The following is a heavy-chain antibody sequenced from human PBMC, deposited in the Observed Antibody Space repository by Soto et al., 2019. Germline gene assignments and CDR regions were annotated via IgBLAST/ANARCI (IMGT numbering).Heavy chain of an antibody. D-gene: IGHD2-15*01. J-gene: IGHJ6*03. CDR2: IGGFGDNT. CDR1: GFTFSGYA. CDR3: ANAGGGFGGSYKYYYYYYMDV. Sequence: EVQLLESGGSLVQPGGSLRLSCAASGFTFSGYAMSWVRQAPGKGLEWVSSIGGFGDNTYYADSGKGRFTISRDNAKNTLNRKINSLRTEDTAVYYCANAGGGFGGSYKYYYYYYMDVWGKGTTVTVSS. V-gene: IGHV3-23*01.